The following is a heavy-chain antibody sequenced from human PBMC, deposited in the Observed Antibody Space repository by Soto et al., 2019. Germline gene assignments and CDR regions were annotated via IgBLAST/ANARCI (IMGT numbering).Heavy chain of an antibody. V-gene: IGHV1-2*02. J-gene: IGHJ6*02. Sequence: GASVKVSCKASGYTFTGYYMHWVRQAPGQGLEWMGWINPNSGGTNYAQKFQGRVTMTRDTSISTAYMELSRLRSDDTAVYYCATQTGSYYYYYYGMDVWGQGTTVPVSS. CDR1: GYTFTGYY. CDR2: INPNSGGT. CDR3: ATQTGSYYYYYYGMDV.